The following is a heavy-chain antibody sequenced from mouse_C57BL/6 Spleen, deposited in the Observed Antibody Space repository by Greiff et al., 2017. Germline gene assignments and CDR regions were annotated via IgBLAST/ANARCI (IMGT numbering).Heavy chain of an antibody. CDR2: IYPGSGST. V-gene: IGHV1-55*01. D-gene: IGHD1-1*01. J-gene: IGHJ2*01. CDR3: ARSDGSSFYYFDY. Sequence: QVQLKQPGAELVKPGASVKMSCKASGYTFTSYWITWVKQRPGQGLEWIGDIYPGSGSTNYNEKFKSKATLTVDTSSSTAYMQLSSLTSEDSAVYYCARSDGSSFYYFDYWGQGTTLTVSS. CDR1: GYTFTSYW.